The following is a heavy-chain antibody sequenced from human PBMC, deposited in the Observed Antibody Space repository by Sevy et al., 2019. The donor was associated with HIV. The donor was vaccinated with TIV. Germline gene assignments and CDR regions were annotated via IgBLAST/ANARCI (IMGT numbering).Heavy chain of an antibody. V-gene: IGHV4-39*01. Sequence: SETLSLTCTVSGGSTSSSTYSWGWVRQSPGKGLEWIGSIYSYTGRTFYNPSVKSRVTISVDTSKNQFSLKLSSVTAADKAVYYCARKGSGYNQYFFDYWGHGTLVTVSS. CDR2: IYSYTGRT. D-gene: IGHD5-12*01. CDR3: ARKGSGYNQYFFDY. CDR1: GGSTSSSTYS. J-gene: IGHJ4*01.